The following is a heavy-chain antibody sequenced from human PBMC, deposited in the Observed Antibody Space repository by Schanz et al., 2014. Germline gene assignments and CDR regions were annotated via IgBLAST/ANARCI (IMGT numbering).Heavy chain of an antibody. CDR3: ARGPSQGYSYGHNIGAYYYGMDV. J-gene: IGHJ6*02. V-gene: IGHV1-18*01. CDR1: RYTFNTYG. D-gene: IGHD5-18*01. CDR2: ISAYTNNT. Sequence: GPGVKEPGASVKVSCEASRYTFNTYGLNWVRQAPGQGLAWMGWISAYTNNTNYAQKVQGRVTMTTDTSTGTAYMELSSLRSEDTAVYYCARGPSQGYSYGHNIGAYYYGMDVWGQGTTVTVSS.